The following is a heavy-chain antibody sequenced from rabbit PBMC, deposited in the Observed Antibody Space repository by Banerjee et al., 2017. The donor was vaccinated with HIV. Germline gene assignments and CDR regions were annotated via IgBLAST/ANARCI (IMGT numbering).Heavy chain of an antibody. CDR3: ARESGWLYLHL. D-gene: IGHD4-1*01. Sequence: QSLEESGGDLVKPGASLTLSCTASGIDFSTYGISWVRQAPGKGLEWIGYINTGSDMTDYASWVNGRFTISKISSTTVTLQMTSLTVADTATYFCARESGWLYLHLWGPGTLVTVS. V-gene: IGHV1S40*01. CDR1: GIDFSTYG. J-gene: IGHJ4*01. CDR2: INTGSDMT.